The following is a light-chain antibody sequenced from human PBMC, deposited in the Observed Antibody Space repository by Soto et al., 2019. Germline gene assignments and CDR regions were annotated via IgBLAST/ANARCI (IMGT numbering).Light chain of an antibody. CDR3: SSYAGSNNVV. J-gene: IGLJ2*01. CDR2: DGT. CDR1: SSDVGGYNY. Sequence: QSALTQPPSASGSPGQSVTISCTGTSSDVGGYNYGSWYQQHPGKAPKLMVYDGTKRPSGVPDRFSGSKSGNTASLTVSGLQAEDEADYYCSSYAGSNNVVFGGGTKLTVL. V-gene: IGLV2-8*01.